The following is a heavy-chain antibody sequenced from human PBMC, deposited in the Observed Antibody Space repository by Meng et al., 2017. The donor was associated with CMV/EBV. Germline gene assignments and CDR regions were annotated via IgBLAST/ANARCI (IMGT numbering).Heavy chain of an antibody. V-gene: IGHV3-30*04. J-gene: IGHJ6*02. CDR1: GFTFSSYA. D-gene: IGHD3-3*01. CDR2: ISYDGSNK. Sequence: SLRLSCAASGFTFSSYAMHWVRQAPGKGLEWVAVISYDGSNKYYADSVKGRFTISRDNSKNTLYLQMNSLRAEDTAVYYCARAYDFWSKGYYYYGMDVWGQGTTVTVSS. CDR3: ARAYDFWSKGYYYYGMDV.